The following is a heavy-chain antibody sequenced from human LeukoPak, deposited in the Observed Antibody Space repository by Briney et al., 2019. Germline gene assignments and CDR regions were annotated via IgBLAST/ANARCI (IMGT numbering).Heavy chain of an antibody. D-gene: IGHD3-22*01. CDR3: AKDPDSSGYAVDP. CDR1: GFTFSSYG. J-gene: IGHJ5*02. Sequence: GGSLRLSCAASGFTFSSYGMHWVRQAPGKGLEWVAVISYDGSNKYYADSVKGRFTISRDNSKNTLYLQMNSLRAEDTAVYYCAKDPDSSGYAVDPWGQGTLVTVSS. V-gene: IGHV3-30*18. CDR2: ISYDGSNK.